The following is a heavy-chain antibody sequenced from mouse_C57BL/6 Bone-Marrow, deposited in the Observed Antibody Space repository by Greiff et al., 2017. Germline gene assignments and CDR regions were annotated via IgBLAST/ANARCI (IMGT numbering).Heavy chain of an antibody. J-gene: IGHJ3*01. CDR3: ARREYDGYYVGFAY. CDR1: GYAFSSSW. CDR2: IYPGDGDT. D-gene: IGHD2-3*01. V-gene: IGHV1-82*01. Sequence: QVQLQQSGPELVKPGASVKISCKASGYAFSSSWMNWVKQRPGKGLEWIGRIYPGDGDTNYNGKFKGKATLTADKSSSTAYMQLSSLTSEDSAVYFCARREYDGYYVGFAYWGQGTLVTVSA.